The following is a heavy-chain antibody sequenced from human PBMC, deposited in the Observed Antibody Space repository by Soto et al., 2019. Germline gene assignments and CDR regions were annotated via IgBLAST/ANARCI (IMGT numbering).Heavy chain of an antibody. Sequence: PGGSLRLSCAGTGFNFGGYAMSWVRQAPGKGLEWVSTLSGDGSRAYYADSVRGRFTVSRDNSKGTLYLRMNSLRADDTAIYYCAKRGGYAISFYDSWGQGTLVTVSS. CDR1: GFNFGGYA. V-gene: IGHV3-23*01. CDR3: AKRGGYAISFYDS. J-gene: IGHJ4*02. D-gene: IGHD3-16*01. CDR2: LSGDGSRA.